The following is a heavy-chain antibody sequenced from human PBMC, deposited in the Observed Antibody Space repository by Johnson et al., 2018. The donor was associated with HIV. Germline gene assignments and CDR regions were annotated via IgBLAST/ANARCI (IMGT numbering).Heavy chain of an antibody. J-gene: IGHJ3*01. CDR1: GFTFSSYA. D-gene: IGHD6-19*01. CDR2: ISYDGSNK. CDR3: AKIGQWRERLDAFDV. Sequence: QVQLVESGGGVVQPGRSLRLSCAASGFTFSSYAMHWVRQAPGKGLEWVAVISYDGSNKYYAASMKGRFTISRDNSKNTLYLQMSSLRPEDTAVYYCAKIGQWRERLDAFDVWGQGTMVTVSS. V-gene: IGHV3-30-3*01.